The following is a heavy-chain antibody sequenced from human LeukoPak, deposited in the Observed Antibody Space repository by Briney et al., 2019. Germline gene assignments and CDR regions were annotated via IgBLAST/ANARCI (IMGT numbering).Heavy chain of an antibody. CDR2: MNPNSGNT. Sequence: ASVKVSCKASGYTFTSYDINWVRQATGQGLGWMGWMNPNSGNTGYAQKFQGRVTITRDTSASTAYMELSSLRSEDTAVYYCARGVDYGDYGDYWGQGTLVTVSS. J-gene: IGHJ4*02. CDR1: GYTFTSYD. D-gene: IGHD4-17*01. CDR3: ARGVDYGDYGDY. V-gene: IGHV1-8*01.